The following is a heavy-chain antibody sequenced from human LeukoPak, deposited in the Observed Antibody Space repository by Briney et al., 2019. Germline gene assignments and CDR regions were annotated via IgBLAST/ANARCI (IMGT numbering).Heavy chain of an antibody. CDR2: INSDGTSP. J-gene: IGHJ4*02. CDR1: GFTFSSYW. CDR3: SRGYSGGFDY. Sequence: GGSLRLSCAASGFTFSSYWMHWVRQAPGKGLVWVSGINSDGTSPIYADSVKGRFTISRDNAKNTLYLQINSLRAEDTAVYYCSRGYSGGFDYWGQGTLVTVSS. D-gene: IGHD2-15*01. V-gene: IGHV3-74*01.